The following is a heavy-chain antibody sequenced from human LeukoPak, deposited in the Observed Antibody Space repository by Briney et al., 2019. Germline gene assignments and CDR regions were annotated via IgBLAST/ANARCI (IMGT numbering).Heavy chain of an antibody. CDR2: IGQDGGEK. V-gene: IGHV3-7*01. CDR1: GFTFSNYW. D-gene: IGHD6-13*01. CDR3: ARDGTAAGLYFDL. Sequence: GGSLRLSCAVSGFTFSNYWMNWVRQAPGKGLEWVASIGQDGGEKSYVDPVKGRFTISRDNTKNSLYLQMSSLRAEDTAVYYCARDGTAAGLYFDLWGQGTLVTVSS. J-gene: IGHJ4*01.